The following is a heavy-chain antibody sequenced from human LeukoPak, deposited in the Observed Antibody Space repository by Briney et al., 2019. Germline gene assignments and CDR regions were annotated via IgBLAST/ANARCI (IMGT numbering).Heavy chain of an antibody. CDR1: GFTFSSYS. CDR3: ARDGDYYDSSGYGGGY. CDR2: ISSSSSTI. J-gene: IGHJ4*02. D-gene: IGHD3-22*01. V-gene: IGHV3-48*01. Sequence: PGGSLRLSCAASGFTFSSYSMNWVRQAPGKGLEWVSYISSSSSTIYYADSVKGRFTISRDNAKNSLYLQMNSLRAEDTAVYYCARDGDYYDSSGYGGGYWGQGTLVTVSS.